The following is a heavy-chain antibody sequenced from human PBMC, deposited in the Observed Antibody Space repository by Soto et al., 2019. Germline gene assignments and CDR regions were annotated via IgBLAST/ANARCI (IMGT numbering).Heavy chain of an antibody. CDR2: ISGSGGST. V-gene: IGHV3-23*01. J-gene: IGHJ1*01. CDR3: ALTGYSSGGSKGPYFQH. CDR1: GFTFSSYA. D-gene: IGHD6-19*01. Sequence: EVQLLESGGGLVQPGGSLRLSCAASGFTFSSYAMSWVRQAPGKGLEWVSAISGSGGSTYYADSVKGRFTISRDNSKNPLYLQMNSLRAEDTAVYYCALTGYSSGGSKGPYFQHWGQGTLVTVSS.